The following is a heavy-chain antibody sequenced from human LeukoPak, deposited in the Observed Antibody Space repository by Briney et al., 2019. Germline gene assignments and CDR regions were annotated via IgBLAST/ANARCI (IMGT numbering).Heavy chain of an antibody. CDR2: ISFIIST. V-gene: IGHV3-23*01. CDR1: GFNFSSFG. Sequence: PGGSLRLSCAASGFNFSSFGVNWVRQGPGKGLEWVSGISFIISTWSADSVKGRFTISRDNSKNTVHLQMNSLRDDDTAVYYCAKGTSSLNYDAFDIWGQGTLVTVSS. D-gene: IGHD6-19*01. J-gene: IGHJ3*02. CDR3: AKGTSSLNYDAFDI.